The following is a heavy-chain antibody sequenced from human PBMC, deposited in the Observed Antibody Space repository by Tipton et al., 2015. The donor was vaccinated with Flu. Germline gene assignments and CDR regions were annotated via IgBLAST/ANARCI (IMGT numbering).Heavy chain of an antibody. CDR3: ARGAGSGTYVIYDY. CDR2: MYGSGTT. D-gene: IGHD3-10*01. V-gene: IGHV4-4*07. CDR1: GGSISSFY. J-gene: IGHJ4*02. Sequence: TLSLTCTVSGGSISSFYWSWIRQPAGKGLEWIGRMYGSGTTKYNPSLKSRVTMSVDTTKNQFSLKLSSVTAADTAVYYCARGAGSGTYVIYDYWGQGTLVTVSS.